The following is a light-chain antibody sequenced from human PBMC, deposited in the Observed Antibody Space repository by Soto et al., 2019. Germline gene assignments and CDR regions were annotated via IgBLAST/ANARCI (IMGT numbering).Light chain of an antibody. V-gene: IGLV2-14*01. CDR1: TSDVGGYNY. Sequence: QLVLTQPASVSGSPGQSITISCTGTTSDVGGYNYVSWYQQHPGKAPKLMIYEVSNRPSGVSNRFSGSKSGNTASLTISGLQTADEADYYCSSYTSGSTLVFATGTKLTVL. CDR3: SSYTSGSTLV. J-gene: IGLJ1*01. CDR2: EVS.